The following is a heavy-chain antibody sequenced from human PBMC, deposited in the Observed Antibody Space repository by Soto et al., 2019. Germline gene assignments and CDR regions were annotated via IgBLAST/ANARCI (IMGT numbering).Heavy chain of an antibody. Sequence: PGGSLRLSCAASGFTFSSYGMHWVRQAPGKGLEWVAVISYDGSNKYYADSVKGRFTISRDNSKNTLYLQMNSLRAEGTAVYYCAKGEYSSSFDYYYGMDVWGQGTTVTVSS. D-gene: IGHD6-6*01. CDR1: GFTFSSYG. CDR2: ISYDGSNK. J-gene: IGHJ6*02. CDR3: AKGEYSSSFDYYYGMDV. V-gene: IGHV3-30*18.